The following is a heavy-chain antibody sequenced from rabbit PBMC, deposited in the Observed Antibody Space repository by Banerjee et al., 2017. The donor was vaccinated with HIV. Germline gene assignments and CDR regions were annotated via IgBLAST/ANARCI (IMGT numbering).Heavy chain of an antibody. Sequence: QQQLEESGGGLVKPGGTLTLTCKVSGIDFSSYYYMCWVRQAPGKGLEWIACIDTGSRDFTYYASWAKGRFTISKTSSTTVTLQMTSLTVADTATYFCARDTGSSFSTYGMDLWGQGTLVTVS. CDR2: IDTGSRDFT. CDR1: GIDFSSYYY. CDR3: ARDTGSSFSTYGMDL. V-gene: IGHV1S45*01. D-gene: IGHD8-1*01. J-gene: IGHJ6*01.